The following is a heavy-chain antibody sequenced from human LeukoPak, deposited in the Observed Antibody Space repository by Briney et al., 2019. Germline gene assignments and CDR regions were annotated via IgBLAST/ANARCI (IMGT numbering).Heavy chain of an antibody. D-gene: IGHD3-10*01. CDR1: GFTFSSYS. Sequence: GGSLRLSCAASGFTFSSYSMNWVRQAPGKGLEWVSSISSSSSYIYYADSVKGRFTISRYNAKNSLYLQMNSLRAEDTAVYYCARDGMVRGVMGYWGQGTLVTVSS. J-gene: IGHJ4*02. V-gene: IGHV3-21*01. CDR2: ISSSSSYI. CDR3: ARDGMVRGVMGY.